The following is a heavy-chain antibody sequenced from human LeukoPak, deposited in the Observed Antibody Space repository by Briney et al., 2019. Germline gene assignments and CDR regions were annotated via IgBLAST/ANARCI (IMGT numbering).Heavy chain of an antibody. D-gene: IGHD3-9*01. CDR3: ARGSRYFDWLTSYYFDY. Sequence: GGSLRLSGAASGFTFSSYWMSWVRQAPGKGLEWVANIKQDGSEKYYVDSVKGRFTISRDNAKNSLYLQMNSLRAEDTAVYYCARGSRYFDWLTSYYFDYWGQGTLVTVSS. CDR2: IKQDGSEK. CDR1: GFTFSSYW. J-gene: IGHJ4*02. V-gene: IGHV3-7*01.